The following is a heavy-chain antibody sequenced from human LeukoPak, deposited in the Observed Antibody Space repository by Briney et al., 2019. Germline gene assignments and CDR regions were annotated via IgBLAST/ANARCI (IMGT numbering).Heavy chain of an antibody. J-gene: IGHJ4*02. Sequence: GRSLRLSCAASGFTFDDYAMHWVRQAPGKGLEWVSGISWNSGSIGYADSVKGRFTIYRDNAKNSLYLQMNSLRAEDTALYYCAKDRRTDYGFDYWGQGTLVTVSS. CDR1: GFTFDDYA. D-gene: IGHD4-17*01. CDR3: AKDRRTDYGFDY. CDR2: ISWNSGSI. V-gene: IGHV3-9*01.